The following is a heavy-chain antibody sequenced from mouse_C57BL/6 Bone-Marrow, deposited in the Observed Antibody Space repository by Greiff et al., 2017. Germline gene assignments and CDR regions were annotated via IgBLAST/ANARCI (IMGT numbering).Heavy chain of an antibody. CDR1: GFTFSSYT. Sequence: DVHLVESGGGLVKPGGSLKLSCAASGFTFSSYTMSWVRQTPEKRLEWVATISGGGGNTYYPDSVKGRFTISRDNAKNTLYLQMSSLRSEDTALYYCARQGNWDFAYWGQGTLVTVSA. CDR2: ISGGGGNT. D-gene: IGHD4-1*01. J-gene: IGHJ3*01. V-gene: IGHV5-9*01. CDR3: ARQGNWDFAY.